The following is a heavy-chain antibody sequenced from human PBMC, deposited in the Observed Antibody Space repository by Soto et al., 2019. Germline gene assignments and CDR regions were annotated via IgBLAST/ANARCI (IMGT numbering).Heavy chain of an antibody. D-gene: IGHD2-15*01. CDR1: GGTFDNYA. J-gene: IGHJ6*02. CDR3: ARGLRTGNYGMDV. CDR2: IIPMFETV. Sequence: SVKVSCQASGGTFDNYAVSWVRQAPGQGLEWMGGIIPMFETVNYAQRFQGRLTIAADESTSTAYMELTSLTSADTAIYFCARGLRTGNYGMDVWGQGTTVTVSS. V-gene: IGHV1-69*13.